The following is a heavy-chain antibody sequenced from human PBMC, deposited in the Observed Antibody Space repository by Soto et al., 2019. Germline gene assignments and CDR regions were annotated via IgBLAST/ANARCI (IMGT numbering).Heavy chain of an antibody. V-gene: IGHV3-30*18. D-gene: IGHD6-19*01. J-gene: IGHJ6*02. CDR3: AKVRQWLGYDYYSMPV. CDR1: GFTFSSDG. Sequence: QVQLVESGGGVVQPGRSLRLSCAASGFTFSSDGMHWVRQAPGKGLEWVAVISYDGSNKYYADSVKGRFTISRDNSKNPLYLQMNSLRAEDTAVYDCAKVRQWLGYDYYSMPVSGQG. CDR2: ISYDGSNK.